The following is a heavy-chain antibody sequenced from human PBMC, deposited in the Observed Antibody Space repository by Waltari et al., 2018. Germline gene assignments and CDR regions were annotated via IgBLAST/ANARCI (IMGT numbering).Heavy chain of an antibody. CDR1: GGPLSSYS. CDR2: IYYSGST. J-gene: IGHJ4*02. CDR3: ARGRDFWSGYYFDY. V-gene: IGHV4-59*01. D-gene: IGHD3-3*01. Sequence: QVQLQESAPGLVRPSETLSLPSPFSGGPLSSYSWSWIRPPPGKGLEWIGYIYYSGSTNYNHSLKSRVTISVDTSKNQFSLKLSSVTAADTAVYYCARGRDFWSGYYFDYWGQGTLVTVSS.